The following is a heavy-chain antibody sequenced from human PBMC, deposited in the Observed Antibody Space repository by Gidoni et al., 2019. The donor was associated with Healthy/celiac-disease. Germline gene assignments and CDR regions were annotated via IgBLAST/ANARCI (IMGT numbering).Heavy chain of an antibody. D-gene: IGHD2-15*01. CDR1: GYTFTGYY. J-gene: IGHJ6*02. Sequence: QVQLVQSGAEVKKPGASVKVSCKASGYTFTGYYMHWVRQAPGQGLEWMGWINPNSGGTNYAQKFQGWVTMTRDTSISTAYMELSRLRSDDTAVYYCARDGVSGSVVAATQYYYYGMDVWGQGTTVTVSS. CDR2: INPNSGGT. CDR3: ARDGVSGSVVAATQYYYYGMDV. V-gene: IGHV1-2*04.